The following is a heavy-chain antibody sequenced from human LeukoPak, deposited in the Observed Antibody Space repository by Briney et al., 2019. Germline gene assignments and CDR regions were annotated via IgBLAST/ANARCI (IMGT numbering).Heavy chain of an antibody. V-gene: IGHV3-7*01. D-gene: IGHD3-3*01. Sequence: GSLRLSCAASGFTFSSYWMSWVRQAPGKGLEWVANIKQDGSEKYYVDSVKGRFTISRDNAKNSLYLQMNSLRAEDTAVYYCARVGYDFWSGYYISYWGQGTLVTVSS. CDR1: GFTFSSYW. CDR3: ARVGYDFWSGYYISY. CDR2: IKQDGSEK. J-gene: IGHJ4*02.